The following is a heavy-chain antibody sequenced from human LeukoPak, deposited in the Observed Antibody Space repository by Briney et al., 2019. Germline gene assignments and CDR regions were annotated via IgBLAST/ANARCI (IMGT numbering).Heavy chain of an antibody. CDR1: GFSLSTSAVG. J-gene: IGHJ4*02. D-gene: IGHD2/OR15-2a*01. V-gene: IGHV2-5*02. CDR3: AHRNPQSMAYYFDY. Sequence: SGPTLVNPTQTLTLTCTFSGFSLSTSAVGVGWIRQPPGKALEWLALIYWDDDKRYSPSLKSRLTITKDTSKSQVVLAMSNMDSVDTATYYCAHRNPQSMAYYFDYWGQGTLVTVSS. CDR2: IYWDDDK.